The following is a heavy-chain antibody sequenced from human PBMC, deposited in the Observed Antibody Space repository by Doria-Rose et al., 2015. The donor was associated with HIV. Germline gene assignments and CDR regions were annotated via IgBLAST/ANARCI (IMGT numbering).Heavy chain of an antibody. Sequence: MHWVRQAPGQGLEWMGIINPRGGSTSYAQKFQGRVTMTRDTSTSTVYMELRSLRSEDTAMYYCAREAGTADWSDPWGQGTLVIVSS. D-gene: IGHD2-21*02. CDR3: AREAGTADWSDP. J-gene: IGHJ5*02. CDR2: INPRGGST. V-gene: IGHV1-46*01.